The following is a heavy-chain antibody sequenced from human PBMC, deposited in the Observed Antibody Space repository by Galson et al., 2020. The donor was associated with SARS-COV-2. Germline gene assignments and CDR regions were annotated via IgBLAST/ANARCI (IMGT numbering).Heavy chain of an antibody. V-gene: IGHV3-48*04. Sequence: ESLKISCAASGFTFSSYSMNWVRQAPGKGLEWVSYISSSSSTIYYADSVKGRFTISRDNAKNSLYLQMNSLRAEDTAVYYCARAGGVYFDLWGRGTRVTVSS. CDR3: ARAGGVYFDL. D-gene: IGHD3-3*01. CDR2: ISSSSSTI. J-gene: IGHJ2*01. CDR1: GFTFSSYS.